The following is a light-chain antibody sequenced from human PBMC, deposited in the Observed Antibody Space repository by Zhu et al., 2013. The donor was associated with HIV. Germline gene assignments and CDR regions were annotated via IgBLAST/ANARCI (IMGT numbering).Light chain of an antibody. CDR3: SSYATSSTRV. J-gene: IGLJ3*02. V-gene: IGLV2-14*01. CDR2: EVT. CDR1: DSDIGDYNF. Sequence: QSALTQPASVSGSPGQSITISCTGTDSDIGDYNFVSWYQQHPGKVPKLLIFEVTNRPSGVSDRFSGSKSGNTASLTISGLQAEDEADYYCSSYATSSTRVFGGGTKLTVL.